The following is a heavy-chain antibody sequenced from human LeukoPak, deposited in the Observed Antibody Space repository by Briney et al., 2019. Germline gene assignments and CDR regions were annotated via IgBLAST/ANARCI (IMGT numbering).Heavy chain of an antibody. CDR1: GFTFSSYD. V-gene: IGHV3-13*04. D-gene: IGHD1-26*01. CDR2: IGTAGDT. J-gene: IGHJ3*02. Sequence: GGSLRLSCAASGFTFSSYDMHWVRQATGKGLEWVSAIGTAGDTYYPGSVKGRFTISRENAKNSLYLQMNSLRAGDTAVYYCARGRDRSQYSAGHAFDIWGQGTMVTVSS. CDR3: ARGRDRSQYSAGHAFDI.